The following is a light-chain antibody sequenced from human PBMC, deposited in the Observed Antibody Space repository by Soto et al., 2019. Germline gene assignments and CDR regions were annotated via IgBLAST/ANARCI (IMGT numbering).Light chain of an antibody. V-gene: IGKV1-5*03. CDR1: QSIHNW. J-gene: IGKJ2*01. Sequence: DFQMTQSPSTLSSSVGDRATITCRASQSIHNWLAWYQQKPGTTPKLLIYRASTLHSGVPSRFAGSGSGTEFTLTINNLQPDDYASYFCQQYNAHPYTFGQGTKLEIK. CDR3: QQYNAHPYT. CDR2: RAS.